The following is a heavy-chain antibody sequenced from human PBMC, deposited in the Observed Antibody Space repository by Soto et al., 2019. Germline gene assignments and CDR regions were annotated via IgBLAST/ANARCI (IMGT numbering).Heavy chain of an antibody. Sequence: ASVKVSCKASGYTSSNYDIEWVRQATGQGPEWMGWINPKSGNIGYAQKFQGRVTFTRDTSISTVYMELSSLRSEDTAVYYCATKNPRGVITYYYYYYMDVWGKGTTVTVSS. CDR3: ATKNPRGVITYYYYYYMDV. CDR2: INPKSGNI. CDR1: GYTSSNYD. J-gene: IGHJ6*03. D-gene: IGHD3-10*01. V-gene: IGHV1-8*01.